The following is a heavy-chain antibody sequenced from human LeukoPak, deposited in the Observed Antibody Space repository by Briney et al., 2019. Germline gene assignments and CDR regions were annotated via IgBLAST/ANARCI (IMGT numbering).Heavy chain of an antibody. CDR3: ARAAYDSNGYTANHDY. CDR1: GFIVSDNY. V-gene: IGHV3-53*01. Sequence: RGSLRLSCAASGFIVSDNYMSWVRQAPGKGLEWVSVLYSDGTTYYADSVKGRFTISRDNSRNTLYLQMNNLRAEDTAVYYCARAAYDSNGYTANHDYWGQGTLVTVSS. CDR2: LYSDGTT. J-gene: IGHJ4*02. D-gene: IGHD3-22*01.